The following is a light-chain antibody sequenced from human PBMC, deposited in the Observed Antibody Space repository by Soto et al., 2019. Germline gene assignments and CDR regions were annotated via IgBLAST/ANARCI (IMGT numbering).Light chain of an antibody. CDR2: GAS. CDR3: QQYGSSPRT. V-gene: IGKV3-20*01. CDR1: LSVSSSY. Sequence: EIVLTQSPGTLSLSPGERATLSCRASLSVSSSYLAWYQQKPGQAPRLLIYGASSRATCIPDRFSGSGSGTDFTLTISRLEPEDFAVYYCQQYGSSPRTFGQGTKVEIK. J-gene: IGKJ1*01.